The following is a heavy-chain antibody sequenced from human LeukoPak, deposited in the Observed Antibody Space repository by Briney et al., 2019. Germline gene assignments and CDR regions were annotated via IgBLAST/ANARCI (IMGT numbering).Heavy chain of an antibody. CDR2: ISNDGSRK. Sequence: AGGSLTLSCAPSGFTFSRHGMHWVRQPPGKGLEWVAIISNDGSRKYYAHSVEGRFTISRDNSKNTLYLQMDSLRAEDTAVYYCARDRAWNYFDYWGQGTLVTVSS. D-gene: IGHD3-3*01. V-gene: IGHV3-30*03. J-gene: IGHJ4*02. CDR3: ARDRAWNYFDY. CDR1: GFTFSRHG.